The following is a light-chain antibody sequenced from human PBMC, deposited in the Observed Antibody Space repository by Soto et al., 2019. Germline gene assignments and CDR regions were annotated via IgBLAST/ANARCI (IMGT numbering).Light chain of an antibody. Sequence: EIVMTQSPAILSVSPGERATLSCRASQSVSNNLAWYQQKPGQAPRLLIYGASTRATGIPARFSGSGSATEFTLTISSLQSEDFAVYYCQQYNNWPPSTFGQGTKVAIK. CDR1: QSVSNN. CDR2: GAS. J-gene: IGKJ1*01. CDR3: QQYNNWPPST. V-gene: IGKV3-15*01.